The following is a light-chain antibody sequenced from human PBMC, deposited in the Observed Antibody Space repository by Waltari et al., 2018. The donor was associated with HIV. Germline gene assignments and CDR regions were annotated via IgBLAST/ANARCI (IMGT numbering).Light chain of an antibody. V-gene: IGKV3-11*01. J-gene: IGKJ4*01. CDR3: QQRSNWPLT. CDR2: DAS. Sequence: DIVLTQSPATLSLSPGERPTLPCRASQSVSSYLAWYQQKPGQAPRLLIYDASNRATGIPARFSGSGSGTDFTLTISSLEPEDFAVYYCQQRSNWPLTFGGGTKVEIK. CDR1: QSVSSY.